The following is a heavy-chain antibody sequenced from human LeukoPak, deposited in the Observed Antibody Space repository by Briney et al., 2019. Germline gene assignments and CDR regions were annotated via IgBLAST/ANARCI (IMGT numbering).Heavy chain of an antibody. Sequence: ASVKVSCKASGYTFNNYDINWVRQATGQGLEWMGCMNPNSGNTGFAQKFQDRVSMTRDTSINTAYMELTSLRSGDTAVYYCARATPGGLHGYSFDYWGQGTVVTVYS. J-gene: IGHJ4*02. CDR2: MNPNSGNT. D-gene: IGHD5-24*01. V-gene: IGHV1-8*02. CDR1: GYTFNNYD. CDR3: ARATPGGLHGYSFDY.